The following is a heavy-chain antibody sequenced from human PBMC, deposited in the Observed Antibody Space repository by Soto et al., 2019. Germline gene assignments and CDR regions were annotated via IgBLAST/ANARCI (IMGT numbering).Heavy chain of an antibody. CDR1: GFTFSSFA. Sequence: GGSLRLSCAASGFTFSSFAMSWVRQAPGKGLEWVSSITGSGGATYYAGSVKGRFTISRDNSKNTLYLQMSSLRADDTALYYCEKGGKGEAGLAYGVQGPLVTASS. D-gene: IGHD6-19*01. CDR3: EKGGKGEAGLAY. J-gene: IGHJ4*02. V-gene: IGHV3-23*01. CDR2: ITGSGGAT.